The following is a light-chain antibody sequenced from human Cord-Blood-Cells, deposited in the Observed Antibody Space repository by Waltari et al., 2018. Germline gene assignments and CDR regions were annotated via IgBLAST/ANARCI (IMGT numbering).Light chain of an antibody. CDR2: GAS. CDR3: QQGSNWRT. CDR1: QSVSSY. J-gene: IGKJ5*01. V-gene: IGKV3-11*01. Sequence: VFTQSPATLSLPPGERGTLACRARQSVSSYLAWYQQKPGQAPRLLIYGASKRGSGIPARLSGGGSVTEFTITFSSLEAEDFAVYLCQQGSNWRTVGQGTRLEIK.